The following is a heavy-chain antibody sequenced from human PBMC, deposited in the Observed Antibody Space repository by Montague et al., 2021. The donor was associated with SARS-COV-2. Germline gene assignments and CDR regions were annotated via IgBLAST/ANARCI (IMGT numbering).Heavy chain of an antibody. CDR1: GFSLSTSKMR. Sequence: PALVKPTQTLTLTCTFSGFSLSTSKMRVSWIRQPPGKALEWLALIDWDDDKYYSTSLKTRLTISKDTSKNQVVLTMTNMDPVDTATYYCARMVTIFSLGGYYYYYGMDVWGQGTTVTVS. J-gene: IGHJ6*02. V-gene: IGHV2-70*01. CDR3: ARMVTIFSLGGYYYYYGMDV. CDR2: IDWDDDK. D-gene: IGHD3-9*01.